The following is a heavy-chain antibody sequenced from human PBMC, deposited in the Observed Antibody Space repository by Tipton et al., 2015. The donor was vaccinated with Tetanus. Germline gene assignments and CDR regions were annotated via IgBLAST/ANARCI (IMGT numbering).Heavy chain of an antibody. V-gene: IGHV4-31*03. CDR2: IYYRGDT. CDR1: GDSISRGGYF. D-gene: IGHD6-6*01. Sequence: TLSLTCTVSGDSISRGGYFWDWIRPRPGKGPEWVGYIYYRGDTYYNPSLKSRLSMSVDTSKNQFSLNLTSVTAADPAVYYCARDQGGGRVVRLNWLDPWGQGTLVTVSS. CDR3: ARDQGGGRVVRLNWLDP. J-gene: IGHJ5*02.